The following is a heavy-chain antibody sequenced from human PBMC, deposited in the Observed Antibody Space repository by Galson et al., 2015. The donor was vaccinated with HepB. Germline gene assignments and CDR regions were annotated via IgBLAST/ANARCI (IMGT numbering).Heavy chain of an antibody. Sequence: SVKVSCKASGYTFTGYYMHWVRQAPGQGLEWMGWINPNSGSTNYAQKFQGWVTMTRDTSISTAYMELSRLRSDNTAVYYCARDWGYSYSIIYYYYGMDVWGQGTTVTVSS. CDR3: ARDWGYSYSIIYYYYGMDV. D-gene: IGHD5-18*01. CDR1: GYTFTGYY. CDR2: INPNSGST. V-gene: IGHV1-2*04. J-gene: IGHJ6*02.